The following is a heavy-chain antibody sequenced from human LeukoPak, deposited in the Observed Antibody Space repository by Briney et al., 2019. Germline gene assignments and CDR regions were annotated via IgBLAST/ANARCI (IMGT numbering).Heavy chain of an antibody. CDR3: AKESRGERAFDY. D-gene: IGHD5-24*01. V-gene: IGHV3-23*01. J-gene: IGHJ4*02. CDR2: ISGSGGST. Sequence: GGSLRLSCAASGFTFSSYAMSRVRQAPGKGLEWVSAISGSGGSTYYADSVKGRVTIPRDNSKNSLYLQMNSLRAEDTAVHYCAKESRGERAFDYWGQGTLVTVSS. CDR1: GFTFSSYA.